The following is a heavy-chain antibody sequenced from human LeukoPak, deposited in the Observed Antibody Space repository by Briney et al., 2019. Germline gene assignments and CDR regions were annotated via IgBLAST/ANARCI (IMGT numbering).Heavy chain of an antibody. CDR3: ARSGDGYNFDY. J-gene: IGHJ4*02. Sequence: PSETLSLTCTVSGASIISGSNYWTWIRQHPGKGLEWIGYSYSSGTTYYNPSLKSRITISLDTSNNQFFLELTSVTAADTAMYYCARSGDGYNFDYWGQGALVTVSS. CDR1: GASIISGSNY. V-gene: IGHV4-31*03. CDR2: SYSSGTT. D-gene: IGHD5-24*01.